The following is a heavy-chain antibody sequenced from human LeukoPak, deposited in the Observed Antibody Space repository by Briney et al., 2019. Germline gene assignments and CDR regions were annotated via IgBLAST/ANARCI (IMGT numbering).Heavy chain of an antibody. CDR2: ISAYNGNT. J-gene: IGHJ5*02. V-gene: IGHV1-18*01. D-gene: IGHD2-15*01. Sequence: GASVKVSCKAFGYTFTSYGISWVRQAPGQGLEWMGWISAYNGNTNYAQKLQGRVTMTTDTSTSTAYMELRSLRSDDTAVYYCARGYCSGGSCLNWFDPWGQGTLVTVSS. CDR1: GYTFTSYG. CDR3: ARGYCSGGSCLNWFDP.